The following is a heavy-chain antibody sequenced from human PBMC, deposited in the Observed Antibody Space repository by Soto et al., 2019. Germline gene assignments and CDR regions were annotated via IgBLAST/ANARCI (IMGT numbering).Heavy chain of an antibody. CDR2: IFYSGST. CDR3: ARGVSHYYDSSGFSPGFDY. Sequence: PSETLSLTCTVSGGAISSYLWSWIRQPPGKGLEWIGYIFYSGSTNYNPSLKSRVTISVDTSKNQFSLKLSSVTAADTAVYYCARGVSHYYDSSGFSPGFDYWGQGTLVTVS. D-gene: IGHD3-22*01. J-gene: IGHJ4*02. CDR1: GGAISSYL. V-gene: IGHV4-59*01.